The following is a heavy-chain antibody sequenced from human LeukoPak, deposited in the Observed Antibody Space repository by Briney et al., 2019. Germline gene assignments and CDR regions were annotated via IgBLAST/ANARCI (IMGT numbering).Heavy chain of an antibody. D-gene: IGHD3-22*01. V-gene: IGHV3-23*01. CDR1: GFTFSSYS. CDR2: ISGSGGST. CDR3: AKDGVYYYDSSGLFDY. J-gene: IGHJ4*02. Sequence: GGSLRLSCAASGFTFSSYSMNWVRQAPGKGLEWVSAISGSGGSTYYADSVKGRFTISRDNSKNTLYLQMNSLRAEDTAVYYCAKDGVYYYDSSGLFDYWGQGTLVTVSS.